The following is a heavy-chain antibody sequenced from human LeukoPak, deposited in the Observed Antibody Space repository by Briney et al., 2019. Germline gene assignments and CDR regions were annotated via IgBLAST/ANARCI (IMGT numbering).Heavy chain of an antibody. CDR1: GGSVSSGSYY. CDR2: ISTSGST. CDR3: ASQVGYFDY. D-gene: IGHD1-26*01. Sequence: SQTLSLTCTVSGGSVSSGSYYWSWIRQPAGKGLEWIGRISTSGSTNYNTSLKSQVTISRDASKNQFSLKLSSVTAADTDVYYCASQVGYFDYWGQGTLVTVSS. J-gene: IGHJ4*02. V-gene: IGHV4-61*02.